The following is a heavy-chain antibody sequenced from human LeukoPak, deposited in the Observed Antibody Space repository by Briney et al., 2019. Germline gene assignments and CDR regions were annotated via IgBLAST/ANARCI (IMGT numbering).Heavy chain of an antibody. Sequence: SETLSLTCTVSGGSISSGSYYWSWIRQPAGKGLEWIGRIYTSGSTNYNPSLKSRVTISVDTSKNQFSLKLSSVTAADTAVYYCARESGCCSSTSCYGPFYYYYYTDVWGKGTTVTVSS. V-gene: IGHV4-61*02. CDR1: GGSISSGSYY. D-gene: IGHD2-2*01. CDR2: IYTSGST. CDR3: ARESGCCSSTSCYGPFYYYYYTDV. J-gene: IGHJ6*03.